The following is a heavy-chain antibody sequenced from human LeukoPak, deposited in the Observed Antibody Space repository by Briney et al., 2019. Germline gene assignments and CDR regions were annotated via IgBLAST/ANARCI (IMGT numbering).Heavy chain of an antibody. CDR3: ARGRWSFDY. CDR1: GFTFSSYA. D-gene: IGHD5-24*01. Sequence: GGSLRLSCAASGFTFSSYAMSWVRQAPGKGLEWVSSISTSSSYIYYADSVKGRFTISRDNAKNSLYLQVNSLRAEDTAVYYCARGRWSFDYWGQGTLVTVSS. J-gene: IGHJ4*02. CDR2: ISTSSSYI. V-gene: IGHV3-21*01.